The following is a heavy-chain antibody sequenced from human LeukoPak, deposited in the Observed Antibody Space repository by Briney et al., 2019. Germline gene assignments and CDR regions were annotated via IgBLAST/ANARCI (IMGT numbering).Heavy chain of an antibody. CDR1: GFTFSSYA. Sequence: GGSLRLSCAASGFTFSSYAMSWVRQAPGKGLEWVSAISGSGGSTYYADSVKGRFTISRDNSKNTLHLQMNSLRAEDTAVYYCAKVPDCSGGSCYRVDYWGQGTLVTVSS. CDR3: AKVPDCSGGSCYRVDY. J-gene: IGHJ4*02. CDR2: ISGSGGST. V-gene: IGHV3-23*01. D-gene: IGHD2-15*01.